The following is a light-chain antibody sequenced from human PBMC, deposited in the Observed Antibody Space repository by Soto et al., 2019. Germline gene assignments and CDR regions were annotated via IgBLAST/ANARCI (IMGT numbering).Light chain of an antibody. J-gene: IGLJ3*02. V-gene: IGLV2-14*01. CDR1: SSDVGGYNY. Sequence: QSVLTQPASVSGSPGQSITISCTGTSSDVGGYNYVSWYQQHPGKAPKLMIYEVSNRPSGVSNRFSGSKSGNTPSLTISGLQAEDEADYYCSSYTSNSTPLWVFGGGTKLTVL. CDR3: SSYTSNSTPLWV. CDR2: EVS.